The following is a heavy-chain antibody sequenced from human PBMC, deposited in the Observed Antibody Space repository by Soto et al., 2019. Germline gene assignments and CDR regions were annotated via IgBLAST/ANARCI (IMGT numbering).Heavy chain of an antibody. CDR1: GFTFSSYA. D-gene: IGHD6-13*01. Sequence: EVQLLESGGGLVQPGGSLRLSCAASGFTFSSYAMSWVRQAPGKGLEWVSAISGSGGSTYYADSVKGRFTISRDNSKNTLYLQMNSLRAEDTAVYYCAKDRGSTSMSSSWCSVYYFDYWGQGTLVTVSS. V-gene: IGHV3-23*01. CDR2: ISGSGGST. J-gene: IGHJ4*02. CDR3: AKDRGSTSMSSSWCSVYYFDY.